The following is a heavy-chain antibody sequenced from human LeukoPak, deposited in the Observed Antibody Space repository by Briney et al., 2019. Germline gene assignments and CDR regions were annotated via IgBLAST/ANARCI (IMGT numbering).Heavy chain of an antibody. D-gene: IGHD1-1*01. Sequence: GASVKVSCKASGYTFSGYYIHWVRQAPGQGLEWMGWINPNSGATNYAQKFQGGVTLTRDTSVTTFYMEVSRLTFDDTAVYFCARYKWNDVVSALDYWGQGTLVTVSS. CDR3: ARYKWNDVVSALDY. J-gene: IGHJ4*02. CDR1: GYTFSGYY. V-gene: IGHV1-2*02. CDR2: INPNSGAT.